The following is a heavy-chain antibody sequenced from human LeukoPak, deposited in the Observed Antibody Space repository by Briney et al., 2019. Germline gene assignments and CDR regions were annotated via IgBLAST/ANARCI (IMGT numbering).Heavy chain of an antibody. CDR1: GGSISSSSYY. V-gene: IGHV4-39*07. Sequence: SETLSLTCTVSGGSISSSSYYWGWIRQPPGKGLEWIGSIYYSGSTYYNPSLKSRVTISVDTSKNQFSLKLSSVTAADTAVYYCARGLVYYDSSVPPSWGQGTMVTVSS. D-gene: IGHD3-22*01. CDR2: IYYSGST. CDR3: ARGLVYYDSSVPPS. J-gene: IGHJ3*01.